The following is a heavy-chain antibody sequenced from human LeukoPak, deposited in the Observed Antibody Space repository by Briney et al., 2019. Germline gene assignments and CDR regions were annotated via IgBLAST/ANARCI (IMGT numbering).Heavy chain of an antibody. D-gene: IGHD3-22*01. Sequence: PSETLSLTCTVSGGSISDSYWSWIRQPPGKGLEWIGEINHSGSTNYNPSLKSRVTISVDTSKNQFSLKLSSVTAADTAVYYCARGSSWLYFWGQGTMVTVSS. CDR1: GGSISDSY. CDR3: ARGSSWLYF. J-gene: IGHJ3*01. V-gene: IGHV4-34*01. CDR2: INHSGST.